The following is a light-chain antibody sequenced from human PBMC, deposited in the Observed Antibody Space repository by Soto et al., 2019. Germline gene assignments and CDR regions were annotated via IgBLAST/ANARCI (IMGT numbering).Light chain of an antibody. CDR3: QHYNSYSEA. CDR2: TAS. J-gene: IGKJ1*01. CDR1: QSISTY. Sequence: DIKMTQSPSSLSASVRDRVTLTCRASQSISTYLNWYQRKPGKAPDLLIYTASNLESGVPSRFSGSGSGTEFTLTISSLKHDDFATYYCQHYNSYSEAFGQGTKVDIK. V-gene: IGKV1-5*01.